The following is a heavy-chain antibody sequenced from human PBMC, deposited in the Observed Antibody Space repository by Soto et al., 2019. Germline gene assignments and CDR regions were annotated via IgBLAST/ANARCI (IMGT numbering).Heavy chain of an antibody. CDR1: GFTFSKYA. CDR3: AIYDYGDNNF. D-gene: IGHD4-17*01. Sequence: QVYLVESGGGVVQPGRSLRLSCAASGFTFSKYAVQWVRQAPGKGLEWVALISYDGNNQFYADSVKGRFTISRDNSRNTLYLQMGSLRPEDTAIYYCAIYDYGDNNFWGQGTLVTVSS. V-gene: IGHV3-30-3*01. J-gene: IGHJ4*02. CDR2: ISYDGNNQ.